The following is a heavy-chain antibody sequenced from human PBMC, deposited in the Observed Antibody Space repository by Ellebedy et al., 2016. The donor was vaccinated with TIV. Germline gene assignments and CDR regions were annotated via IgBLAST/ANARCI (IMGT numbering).Heavy chain of an antibody. V-gene: IGHV3-23*01. J-gene: IGHJ3*01. CDR2: ITGSGDNT. Sequence: GESLKISCAASGLTFSSHAMSWVRQAPGKGLEWVSSITGSGDNTYYADSVKGRFTISRDHSKNTLYLQMISLRAEDTAVYYCARDPVGVRPAFDVWGQGTVVTVSS. CDR3: ARDPVGVRPAFDV. D-gene: IGHD4-23*01. CDR1: GLTFSSHA.